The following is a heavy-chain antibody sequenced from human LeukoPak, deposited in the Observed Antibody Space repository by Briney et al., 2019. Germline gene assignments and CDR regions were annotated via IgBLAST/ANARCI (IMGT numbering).Heavy chain of an antibody. V-gene: IGHV3-21*01. CDR3: AKDDSSGLITLGTFQH. J-gene: IGHJ1*01. D-gene: IGHD3-22*01. Sequence: GGSLRLSCAASGFTFSSYAMSWVRQAPGKGLEWVSSISSSSTYIYYADSVKGRFTVSRDNANSSLYLQMNSLRDEDTAIYYCAKDDSSGLITLGTFQHWGQGTLVTVSS. CDR1: GFTFSSYA. CDR2: ISSSSTYI.